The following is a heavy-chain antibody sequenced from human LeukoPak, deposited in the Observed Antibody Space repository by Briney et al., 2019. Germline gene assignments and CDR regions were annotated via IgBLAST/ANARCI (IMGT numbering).Heavy chain of an antibody. D-gene: IGHD6-19*01. V-gene: IGHV4-59*08. J-gene: IGHJ4*02. CDR2: IAHSGAI. Sequence: SETLSLTCIVSGGSISRYSWNWIRQSPGKGLEWIGYIAHSGAISYKSSLKSRVTISVDTSKNQLSLRLTSVTAADTAVYHCARWDDSAWAFGNWGPGTLVTVSS. CDR3: ARWDDSAWAFGN. CDR1: GGSISRYS.